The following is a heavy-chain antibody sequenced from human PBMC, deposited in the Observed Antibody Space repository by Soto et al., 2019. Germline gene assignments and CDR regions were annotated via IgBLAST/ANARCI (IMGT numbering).Heavy chain of an antibody. CDR3: AKGSGYYNAEYFQH. D-gene: IGHD3-3*01. J-gene: IGHJ1*01. CDR2: ISGSGGST. CDR1: RFTFSSSA. Sequence: PAGSTRLSRASSRFTFSSSAISLVRQAQGKGLEWVSAISGSGGSTYYADSVKGRFTISRDNSKNTLYLQMNSLRAEDTAVYYCAKGSGYYNAEYFQHWGQGTLVTVSS. V-gene: IGHV3-23*01.